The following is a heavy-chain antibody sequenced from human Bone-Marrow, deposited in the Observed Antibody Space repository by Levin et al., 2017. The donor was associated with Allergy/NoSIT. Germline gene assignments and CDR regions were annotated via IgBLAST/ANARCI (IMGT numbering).Heavy chain of an antibody. CDR2: IHHSGKI. V-gene: IGHV4-59*01. Sequence: SQTLSLTCTVSGGSIRPSYWYWIRQSPGKGLEWLGYIHHSGKITYNPSLKSRVTISVDTSKSQFSLRLRSVTAADTAVYYCARDRSWVSATWYFDLWGRGTLVTVSS. J-gene: IGHJ2*01. CDR3: ARDRSWVSATWYFDL. CDR1: GGSIRPSY. D-gene: IGHD2-15*01.